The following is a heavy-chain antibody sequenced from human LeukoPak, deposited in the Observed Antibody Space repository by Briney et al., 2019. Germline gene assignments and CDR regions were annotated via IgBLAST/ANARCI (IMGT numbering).Heavy chain of an antibody. CDR2: IYTSGST. CDR3: ARLPRGYDLRAVAAHDAFDI. J-gene: IGHJ3*02. Sequence: KPSETLSLTCTVSGVSISSGSYYWSWIRQPAGKGLEWIGRIYTSGSTNYNPSLKSRVTISVDTSKNQFSLKLSSVTAADTAVYYCARLPRGYDLRAVAAHDAFDIWGQGTMVTVSS. D-gene: IGHD5-12*01. V-gene: IGHV4-61*02. CDR1: GVSISSGSYY.